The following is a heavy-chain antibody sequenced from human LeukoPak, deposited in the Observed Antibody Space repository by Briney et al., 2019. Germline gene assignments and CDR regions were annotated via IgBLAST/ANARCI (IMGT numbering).Heavy chain of an antibody. J-gene: IGHJ4*02. D-gene: IGHD3-10*02. CDR2: ISDGGSAT. CDR3: TGENYVPDS. V-gene: IGHV3-7*03. CDR1: GYTFSPYW. Sequence: GGSLRLSCVASGYTFSPYWMSWVRQTPGKGLEWVASISDGGSATYYVDSVRGRFTISRDDAKNSLFLQMNGLRADDTAVYYCTGENYVPDSWGQGTLVTVSS.